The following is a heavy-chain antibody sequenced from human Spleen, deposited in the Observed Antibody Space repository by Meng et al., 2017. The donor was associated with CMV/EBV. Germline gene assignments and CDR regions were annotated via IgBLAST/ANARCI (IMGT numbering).Heavy chain of an antibody. CDR3: ARGKFEGWFDP. J-gene: IGHJ5*02. V-gene: IGHV4-34*01. CDR2: TNHSGCP. CDR1: VGSFSVYD. D-gene: IGHD3-16*01. Sequence: QARVPRWGAGRWKPTRPLSPTCAVYVGSFSVYDCSPSRQPAWEGLEWIGETNHSGCPNYNTSLMTLVTLSVDTSKNQFSLKLSSVTAADTSVYYCARGKFEGWFDPWGQGTLVTVSS.